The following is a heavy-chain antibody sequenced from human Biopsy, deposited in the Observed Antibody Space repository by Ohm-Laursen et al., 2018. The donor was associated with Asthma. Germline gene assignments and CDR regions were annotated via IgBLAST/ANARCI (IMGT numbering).Heavy chain of an antibody. V-gene: IGHV3-53*01. J-gene: IGHJ4*02. CDR1: GFAVSRDY. CDR3: ARGDSSNWSHYYFDY. CDR2: IYSGGTS. D-gene: IGHD3-22*01. Sequence: GSLRLSCAASGFAVSRDYMFWVRQAPGKGLEWVSVIYSGGTSHTADSVRGRFTISRDYSKNTLYLQMHSLRAEDTAVYYCARGDSSNWSHYYFDYWGQGTLVTVPS.